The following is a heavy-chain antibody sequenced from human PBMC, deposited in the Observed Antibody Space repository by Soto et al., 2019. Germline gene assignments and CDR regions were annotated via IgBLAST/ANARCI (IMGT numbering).Heavy chain of an antibody. D-gene: IGHD3-10*01. CDR1: GFSLTTSGVA. J-gene: IGHJ1*01. V-gene: IGHV2-5*02. CDR2: IYWDADK. Sequence: QITLKESGPTLVKPTQTLTLTCTFSGFSLTTSGVAVGWIRQPPGKALEWLALIYWDADKRYSPSLKSRLTSSKDTAKNQVVLTMTNMDPVDTATYYCAHRPPGGYFHRWGQGTLVAVSS. CDR3: AHRPPGGYFHR.